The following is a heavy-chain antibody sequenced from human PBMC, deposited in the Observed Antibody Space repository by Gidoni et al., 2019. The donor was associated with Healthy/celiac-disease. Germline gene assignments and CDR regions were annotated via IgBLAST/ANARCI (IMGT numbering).Heavy chain of an antibody. V-gene: IGHV4-59*01. CDR2: IYYSGST. D-gene: IGHD4-17*01. CDR3: ARDLYADYYYGMDV. CDR1: GGSISSYY. Sequence: QVQLQESGTGLVKPSETLSLTCTVSGGSISSYYWSWIRQPPGKGLEWIGYIYYSGSTNSNPSLKSRVTISVDTSKNQFSLKLSSVTAADTAVYYCARDLYADYYYGMDVWGQGTTVTVSS. J-gene: IGHJ6*02.